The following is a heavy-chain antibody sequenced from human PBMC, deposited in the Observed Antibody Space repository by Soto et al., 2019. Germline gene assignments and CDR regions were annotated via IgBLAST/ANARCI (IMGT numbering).Heavy chain of an antibody. CDR1: GGSISSSSYY. Sequence: SVTLSLTCTVSGGSISSSSYYWGWIRQPPGKGLEWIGSIYYSGSTYYNPSLKSRVTISVDTSKNQFSLKLSSVTAADTAVYYCARGRYYYGWFDPWGQGTLVTVPQ. J-gene: IGHJ5*02. V-gene: IGHV4-39*01. D-gene: IGHD3-10*01. CDR3: ARGRYYYGWFDP. CDR2: IYYSGST.